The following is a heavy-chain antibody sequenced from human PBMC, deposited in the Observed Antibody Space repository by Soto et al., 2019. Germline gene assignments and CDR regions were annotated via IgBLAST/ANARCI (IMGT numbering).Heavy chain of an antibody. Sequence: SETLSLTCTVSGGSISSGDYYWSWIRQPPGKGLEWIGYIYYSGSTYYNPSLKSRVTISVDTSKNQFSLKLSSVTAADTAVYYCARDRRYSNLFEFDYWGQGTLVTVSS. CDR3: ARDRRYSNLFEFDY. D-gene: IGHD5-18*01. V-gene: IGHV4-30-4*01. CDR2: IYYSGST. CDR1: GGSISSGDYY. J-gene: IGHJ4*02.